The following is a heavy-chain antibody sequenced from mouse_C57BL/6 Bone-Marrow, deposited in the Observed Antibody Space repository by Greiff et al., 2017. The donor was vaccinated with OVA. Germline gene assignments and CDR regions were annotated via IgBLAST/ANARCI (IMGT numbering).Heavy chain of an antibody. D-gene: IGHD2-4*01. CDR3: AGDIHDYGRFAY. CDR2: ITHSGET. V-gene: IGHV12-3*01. J-gene: IGHJ3*01. CDR1: GFPITSGYY. Sequence: KLQESGPGLVKPSQSLFLTCSITGFPITSGYYWIWIRQSPGKPLEWMGYITHSGETFYNPSLQSPISITRETSKNQFFLQLNSVTTEDTAMYYCAGDIHDYGRFAYWGQGTLVTVSA.